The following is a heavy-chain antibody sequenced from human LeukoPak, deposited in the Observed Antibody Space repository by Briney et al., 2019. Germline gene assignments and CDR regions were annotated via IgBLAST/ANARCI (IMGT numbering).Heavy chain of an antibody. CDR2: IIPTFGTA. CDR1: GGTFSSYA. Sequence: GASVKVSCKASGGTFSSYAISWVRQAPGQGLEWMGRIIPTFGTANYAQKFQGRVTITTDESTSTAYMELSSLRSEDTAVYYCARDPSSGWYLEYYFDYWGQGTLVTVSS. J-gene: IGHJ4*02. CDR3: ARDPSSGWYLEYYFDY. D-gene: IGHD6-19*01. V-gene: IGHV1-69*05.